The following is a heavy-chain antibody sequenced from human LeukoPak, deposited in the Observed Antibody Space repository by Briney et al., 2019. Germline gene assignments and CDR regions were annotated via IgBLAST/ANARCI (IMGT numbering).Heavy chain of an antibody. D-gene: IGHD2-2*01. V-gene: IGHV4-34*01. Sequence: SETLSLTCAVYGGSFSGYYWSWIRQPPGKGLEWIGEINHSGSTNYNPSLRSRVTISVDTSKDQFSLKLSSVTAADTAVYYCARGVPPPDIVVVPAALTRFDPWGQGTLVTVSS. CDR3: ARGVPPPDIVVVPAALTRFDP. J-gene: IGHJ5*02. CDR2: INHSGST. CDR1: GGSFSGYY.